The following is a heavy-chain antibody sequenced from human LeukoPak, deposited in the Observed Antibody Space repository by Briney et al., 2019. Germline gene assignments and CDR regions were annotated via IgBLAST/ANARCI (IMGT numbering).Heavy chain of an antibody. CDR1: GFTFSSYG. CDR2: ISYDGSNK. Sequence: GRSLRLSCAASGFTFSSYGMHWVRQAPGKGLEWMAVISYDGSNKYYADSVKGRLTISRDNSKNTLYLHMDSLRVEDTAVYYCARASIVHDFDYWGQGTLVTVSS. V-gene: IGHV3-30*03. CDR3: ARASIVHDFDY. D-gene: IGHD2-8*01. J-gene: IGHJ4*02.